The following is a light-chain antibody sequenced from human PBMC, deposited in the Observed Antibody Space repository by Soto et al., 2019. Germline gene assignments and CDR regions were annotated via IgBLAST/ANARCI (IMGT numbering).Light chain of an antibody. Sequence: QSVLTQPPSVSGTPGQRVTISCSGSSSNIGSDYVYWFQQLPGTAPKVLIYRNNQRPSGAPERFSGSKSGTSASLAISGLRSEDEADYYCAAWDDSLSGRVFGGGTKLTVL. CDR3: AAWDDSLSGRV. CDR2: RNN. J-gene: IGLJ3*02. V-gene: IGLV1-47*01. CDR1: SSNIGSDY.